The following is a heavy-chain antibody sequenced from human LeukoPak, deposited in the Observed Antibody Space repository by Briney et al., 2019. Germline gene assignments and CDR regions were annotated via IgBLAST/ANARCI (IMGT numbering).Heavy chain of an antibody. CDR2: IKQDGSEK. V-gene: IGHV3-7*01. CDR3: ARGKSLSGSGWYRRPQYYFDY. J-gene: IGHJ4*02. CDR1: GFTFSSYW. Sequence: GGSLRLSCAASGFTFSSYWMSWVRQAPGKGLEWVANIKQDGSEKYYVDSVKGRFTISRDNAKNSLYLQMNSLRAEDTAVYYCARGKSLSGSGWYRRPQYYFDYWGQGTLVTVSS. D-gene: IGHD6-19*01.